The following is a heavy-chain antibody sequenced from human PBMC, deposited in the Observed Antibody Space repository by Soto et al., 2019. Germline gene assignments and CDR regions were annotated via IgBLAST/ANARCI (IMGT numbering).Heavy chain of an antibody. Sequence: EVQLVESGGGLVQPGGSLRLSCAASGFTFSSYSMNWVRQAPGKGLEWVSYISSSSSTLYYADSVKGRFTISRDNAKNSLYLQMNSLRAEDTAVYYCARHPERIAQIGWFDPCGQGTLVTVSS. CDR2: ISSSSSTL. D-gene: IGHD6-13*01. CDR1: GFTFSSYS. CDR3: ARHPERIAQIGWFDP. V-gene: IGHV3-48*01. J-gene: IGHJ5*02.